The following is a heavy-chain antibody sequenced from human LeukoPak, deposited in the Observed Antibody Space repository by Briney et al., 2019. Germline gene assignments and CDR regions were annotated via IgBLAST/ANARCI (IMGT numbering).Heavy chain of an antibody. CDR3: AKDFPPWSRYCSSTSCYRSFGMDV. V-gene: IGHV3-30*18. D-gene: IGHD2-2*02. CDR1: GFTFSSYG. CDR2: ISYDGSNK. J-gene: IGHJ6*02. Sequence: GGPLRLSCAASGFTFSSYGMHWVRQAPGKGLEWVAVISYDGSNKYYADSVKGRFTISRDNSKNTLYLQMNSLRAEDTAVYYCAKDFPPWSRYCSSTSCYRSFGMDVWGQGTTVTVSS.